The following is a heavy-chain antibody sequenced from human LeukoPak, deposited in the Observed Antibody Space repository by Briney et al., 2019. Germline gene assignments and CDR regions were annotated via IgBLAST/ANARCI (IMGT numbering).Heavy chain of an antibody. CDR2: INQDGSDH. CDR1: GFTFSSYW. CDR3: VRGRPY. V-gene: IGHV3-7*05. J-gene: IGHJ4*02. Sequence: PGGSLILSCAVSGFTFSSYWINWVRQAPGKGPEWVASINQDGSDHYYVDSVKGRFTISRDNAKDSLYLQMSSLRVEDTAVYYCVRGRPYWGQGTLVTVSS.